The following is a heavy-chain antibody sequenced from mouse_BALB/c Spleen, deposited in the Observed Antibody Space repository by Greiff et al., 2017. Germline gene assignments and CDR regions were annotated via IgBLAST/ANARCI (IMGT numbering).Heavy chain of an antibody. D-gene: IGHD2-4*01. CDR1: GFTFSSYG. CDR3: ARQTTMITSWFAY. CDR2: ISSGGSYT. J-gene: IGHJ3*01. Sequence: EVKVVESGGDLVKPGGSLKLSCAASGFTFSSYGMSWVRQTPDKRLEWVATISSGGSYTYYPDSVKGRFTISRDNAKNTLYLQMSSLKSEDTAMYYCARQTTMITSWFAYWGQGTLVTVSA. V-gene: IGHV5-6*01.